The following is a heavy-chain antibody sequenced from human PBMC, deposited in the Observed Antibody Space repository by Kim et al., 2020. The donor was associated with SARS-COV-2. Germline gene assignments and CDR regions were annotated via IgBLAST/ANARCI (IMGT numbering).Heavy chain of an antibody. J-gene: IGHJ4*02. Sequence: GGSLRLSCAASGFTFSTYWMTWVRQAPGKGLEWVANIKHDGSKKYYVDSVKGRFTISRDNAKNSLYLQMNSLRAEDTAVYYCARHKGLEFWGQGTLVTVSS. CDR3: ARHKGLEF. CDR2: IKHDGSKK. D-gene: IGHD1-1*01. CDR1: GFTFSTYW. V-gene: IGHV3-7*01.